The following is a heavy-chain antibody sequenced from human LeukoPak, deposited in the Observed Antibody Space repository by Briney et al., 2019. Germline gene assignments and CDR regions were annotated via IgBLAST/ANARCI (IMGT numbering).Heavy chain of an antibody. CDR1: GYSFTSYW. Sequence: GEPLKISCKGSGYSFTSYWIGWVRQLPGKALEWMGIIYPGDSDTRYSPSFQGQVTISADKSISTAYLQWSSLKASDTAMYYCATTYYYGSGSYYPAHYWGQGTLVTVSS. J-gene: IGHJ4*02. CDR3: ATTYYYGSGSYYPAHY. CDR2: IYPGDSDT. D-gene: IGHD3-10*01. V-gene: IGHV5-51*01.